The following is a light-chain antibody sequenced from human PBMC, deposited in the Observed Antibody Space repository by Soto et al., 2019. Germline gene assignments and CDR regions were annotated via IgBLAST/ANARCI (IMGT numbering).Light chain of an antibody. CDR3: QQYKSFSLT. V-gene: IGKV1-5*03. CDR2: KTS. CDR1: QSINNW. Sequence: DIQMTQSPSTLSGSVGDRVTITCRASQSINNWLAWYQQKPGKAPKLLIYKTSNLESGVPSRFSGSGSGTEFSLTINSLQPDDFATYYCQQYKSFSLTFGGGTKVDI. J-gene: IGKJ4*01.